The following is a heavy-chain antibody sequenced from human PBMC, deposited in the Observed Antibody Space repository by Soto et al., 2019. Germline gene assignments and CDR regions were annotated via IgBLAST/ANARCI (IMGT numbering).Heavy chain of an antibody. CDR2: MNPNSGNT. CDR1: GYTFTSYD. D-gene: IGHD1-26*01. V-gene: IGHV1-8*01. Sequence: ASVKVSCKASGYTFTSYDINWVRQATGQGLEWMGWMNPNSGNTGYAQKFQGRVTMTRNTSISTAYMELSSLRSEDTAVYYCARGREKVGATDYYYYYGMDVWGQGTTVTVSS. J-gene: IGHJ6*02. CDR3: ARGREKVGATDYYYYYGMDV.